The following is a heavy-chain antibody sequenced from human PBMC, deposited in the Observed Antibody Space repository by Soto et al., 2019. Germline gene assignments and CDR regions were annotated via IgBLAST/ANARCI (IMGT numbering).Heavy chain of an antibody. J-gene: IGHJ4*01. V-gene: IGHV4-38-2*01. CDR1: WGSIVGGGG. CDR2: IYHGGTT. CDR3: ARVHVMVVAGSTSDY. D-gene: IGHD6-19*01. Sequence: ALEMLCLSWRVAWGSIVGGGGWGWIPQPPGKGPEWIASIYHGGTTFYNPSLKSRITISVDTSNNQFSLKLTSVTAADTAVYYCARVHVMVVAGSTSDYWGHRTLVPVSS.